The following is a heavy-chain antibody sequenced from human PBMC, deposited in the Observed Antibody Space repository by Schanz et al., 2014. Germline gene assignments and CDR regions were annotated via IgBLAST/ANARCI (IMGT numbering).Heavy chain of an antibody. CDR2: ISSTSSYI. V-gene: IGHV3-21*04. CDR1: GFTFSNYT. J-gene: IGHJ5*02. Sequence: EVQLVESGGGLVKPGGSLRLSCAASGFTFSNYTMYWVRQAPGKGLEWVSSISSTSSYIFYADSVKGRFTISRDNSKNTRYLQMNSLRVEDTAVYYCARQPGRITVSGVVSNWFDPWGQGTLVTVSS. D-gene: IGHD3-3*01. CDR3: ARQPGRITVSGVVSNWFDP.